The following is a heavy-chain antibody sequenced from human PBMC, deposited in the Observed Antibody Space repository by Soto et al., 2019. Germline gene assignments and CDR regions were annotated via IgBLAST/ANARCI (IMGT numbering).Heavy chain of an antibody. D-gene: IGHD2-2*02. Sequence: GESLKISFKGSGYSFTSYWIGWVRQMPGKGLEWMGIIYPGDSDTRYSPSFQGQVTISADKSISTAYLQWSSLKASDTAMYYCARDIVVVPAAIGSAPAYYYYGMDVWGQGTTVTVSS. CDR1: GYSFTSYW. J-gene: IGHJ6*02. CDR3: ARDIVVVPAAIGSAPAYYYYGMDV. V-gene: IGHV5-51*01. CDR2: IYPGDSDT.